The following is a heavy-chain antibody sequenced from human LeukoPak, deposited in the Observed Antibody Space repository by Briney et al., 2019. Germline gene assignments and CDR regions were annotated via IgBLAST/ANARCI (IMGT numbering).Heavy chain of an antibody. V-gene: IGHV3-11*01. CDR2: ISGNGGVI. D-gene: IGHD6-13*01. Sequence: PGGSLRLSCAASGFTFTNYAMTWVRQAPGKGLEWLSYISGNGGVIQYADSVKGRFTISRDNAKNLLYLQMDSLRAEDTALYYCAKGTSSWHEFDSWGQGTLVTVSS. CDR3: AKGTSSWHEFDS. CDR1: GFTFTNYA. J-gene: IGHJ4*02.